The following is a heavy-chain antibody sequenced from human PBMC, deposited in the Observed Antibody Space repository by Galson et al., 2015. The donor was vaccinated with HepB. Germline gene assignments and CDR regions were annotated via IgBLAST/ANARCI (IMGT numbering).Heavy chain of an antibody. D-gene: IGHD3-3*01. J-gene: IGHJ3*01. CDR2: IYTSGST. CDR1: GGSISSGSYY. Sequence: TLSLTCTVSGGSISSGSYYWSWIRQPAGKRLEWIGRIYTSGSTNYSPSFRSRVSMSLDMSKNQVSLKLRSVTAADTAVYFCAREWRGDLRFLEFAAFDPWGQGTKVTVSS. V-gene: IGHV4-61*02. CDR3: AREWRGDLRFLEFAAFDP.